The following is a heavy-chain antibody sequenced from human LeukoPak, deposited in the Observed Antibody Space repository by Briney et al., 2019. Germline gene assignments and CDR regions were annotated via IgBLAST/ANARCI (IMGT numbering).Heavy chain of an antibody. D-gene: IGHD3-16*01. V-gene: IGHV3-21*01. CDR3: ARAFYGGDYFDY. CDR2: ISSSSSYI. CDR1: GFTFSSYS. J-gene: IGHJ4*02. Sequence: GGSLRLSCAASGFTFSSYSMNWVRQAPGKGLEWVSSISSSSSYIYYADSVKGRFTISRDNAKNSLYLQMHSLRAEDTAVYYCARAFYGGDYFDYWGQGTLVTVSS.